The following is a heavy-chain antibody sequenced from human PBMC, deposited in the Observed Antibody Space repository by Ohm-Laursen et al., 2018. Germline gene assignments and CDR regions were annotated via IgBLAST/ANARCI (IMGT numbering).Heavy chain of an antibody. CDR2: IRWNSGSI. CDR1: GFTFDDYA. Sequence: SLRLSCAASGFTFDDYAMHWVRQAPGKGLEWVSGIRWNSGSIGYADSVKGRFTISRDNARNSLYLQMNSLRAGDTALYYCTKAYGVRVEAAIASFDFWGQGTLVTVSS. CDR3: TKAYGVRVEAAIASFDF. J-gene: IGHJ4*02. D-gene: IGHD2-15*01. V-gene: IGHV3-9*01.